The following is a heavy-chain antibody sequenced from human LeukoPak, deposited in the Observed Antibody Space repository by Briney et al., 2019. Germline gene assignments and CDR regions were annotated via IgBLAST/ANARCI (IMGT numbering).Heavy chain of an antibody. Sequence: GGSLRLSCAASGFTFSSYGMHWVRQAPGKGLEWVAFIRYDGSNKYYADSVKGRFTISRDNSKNTLYLQMNSLRAEDTAVYYCARDIREWEVLQVDYWGQGTLVTVSS. CDR1: GFTFSSYG. J-gene: IGHJ4*02. CDR2: IRYDGSNK. V-gene: IGHV3-30*02. CDR3: ARDIREWEVLQVDY. D-gene: IGHD1-26*01.